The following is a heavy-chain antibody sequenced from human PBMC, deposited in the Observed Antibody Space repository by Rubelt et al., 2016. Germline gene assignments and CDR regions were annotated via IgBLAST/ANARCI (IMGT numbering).Heavy chain of an antibody. CDR2: IYYSGST. CDR1: GGSFSGYY. Sequence: QVQLQQWGAGLLKPSETLSLTCAVYGGSFSGYYWSWIRQPPGKGLEWIGYIYYSGSTNYNPSLKSRVTISVDTSKNQFSLKLSSVTAADTAVYYCARADGNTALDAFDIWGQGTMVTVSS. J-gene: IGHJ3*02. CDR3: ARADGNTALDAFDI. V-gene: IGHV4-34*11. D-gene: IGHD5-18*01.